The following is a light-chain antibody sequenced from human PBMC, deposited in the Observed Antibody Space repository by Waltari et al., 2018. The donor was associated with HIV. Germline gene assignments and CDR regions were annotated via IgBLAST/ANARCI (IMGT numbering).Light chain of an antibody. Sequence: EIVMTQSPATLSVSPGARATLICRASQSIRSNLAWYQQKPGQAPRLLIYAASTRATGIPARFSGSGSGTEFTLTISSLQSEDFAVYYCHQYDNWSPITFGQGTRLEIK. V-gene: IGKV3-15*01. J-gene: IGKJ5*01. CDR3: HQYDNWSPIT. CDR2: AAS. CDR1: QSIRSN.